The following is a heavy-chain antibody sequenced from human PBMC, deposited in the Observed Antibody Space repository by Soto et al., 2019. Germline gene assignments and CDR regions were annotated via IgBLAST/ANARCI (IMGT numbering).Heavy chain of an antibody. J-gene: IGHJ4*02. CDR3: ARADMVYCSGDCFDY. D-gene: IGHD2-15*01. CDR2: AHHSGRT. Sequence: SETLSLTCTVSGGSMSSSNWWNWVRQPPGKGLEWIGEAHHSGRTNYNPSLKSRVTISVDTSKNQFSLKLSSVTAADTAVYYCARADMVYCSGDCFDYWGQGTLVTVSS. CDR1: GGSMSSSNW. V-gene: IGHV4-4*02.